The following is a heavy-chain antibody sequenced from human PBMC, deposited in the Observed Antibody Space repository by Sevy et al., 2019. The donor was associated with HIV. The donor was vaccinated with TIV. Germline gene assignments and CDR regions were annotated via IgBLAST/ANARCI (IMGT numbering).Heavy chain of an antibody. CDR1: GGTFSSYA. Sequence: ASVKVSCKVSGGTFSSYAISWVRQAPGQGLEWMGGIIPIFGTANYAQKFQGRVTITADESTSTAYMELSSLRSEDTAVYYCAREVPSSGWSYNWFDPWGQGTLVTVSS. J-gene: IGHJ5*02. V-gene: IGHV1-69*13. CDR2: IIPIFGTA. D-gene: IGHD6-19*01. CDR3: AREVPSSGWSYNWFDP.